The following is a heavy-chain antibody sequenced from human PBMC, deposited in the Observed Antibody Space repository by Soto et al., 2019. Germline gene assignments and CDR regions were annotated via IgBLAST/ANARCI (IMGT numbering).Heavy chain of an antibody. CDR1: GFTFSSYS. CDR3: ARDREDIVLVPAAMCDY. Sequence: GGSLRLSRAASGFTFSSYSMNWVRQAPGKGLEWVSYISSSSSTIYYADSVKGRFTISRDNAKNSLYLQMNSLRDEDTAVYYCARDREDIVLVPAAMCDYRGQRTLVTVSS. J-gene: IGHJ4*02. V-gene: IGHV3-48*02. D-gene: IGHD2-2*01. CDR2: ISSSSSTI.